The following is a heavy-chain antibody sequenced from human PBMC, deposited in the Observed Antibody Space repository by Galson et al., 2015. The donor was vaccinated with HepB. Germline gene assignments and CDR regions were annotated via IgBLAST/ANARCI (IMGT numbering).Heavy chain of an antibody. J-gene: IGHJ6*02. Sequence: SLRLSCAASGFTFSGSAMHWVRQASGKGLEWDGRIRSKANSYATAYAASVKGRFTISRDDSKNTAYLQMNSLKTEDTAVYYCTSRAYCSSTSCYNYYGMDVWGQGTTVTVSS. CDR3: TSRAYCSSTSCYNYYGMDV. CDR2: IRSKANSYAT. D-gene: IGHD2-2*02. V-gene: IGHV3-73*01. CDR1: GFTFSGSA.